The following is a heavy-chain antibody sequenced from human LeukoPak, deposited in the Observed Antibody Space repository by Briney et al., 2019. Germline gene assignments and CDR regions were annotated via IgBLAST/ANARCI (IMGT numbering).Heavy chain of an antibody. J-gene: IGHJ4*02. CDR3: ATLRRSGWYICD. Sequence: ASVKVSCKASGYTFTGYYMHWLRQAPGQGLEWMGWINPNSGGTNYAQKFQGRVTLTRDTSISTAYMELSRLRSDDTAMYYCATLRRSGWYICDWGQGTLVTVSS. D-gene: IGHD6-19*01. CDR1: GYTFTGYY. CDR2: INPNSGGT. V-gene: IGHV1-2*02.